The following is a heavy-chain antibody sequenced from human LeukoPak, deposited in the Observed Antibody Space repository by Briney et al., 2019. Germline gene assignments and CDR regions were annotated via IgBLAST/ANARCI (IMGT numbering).Heavy chain of an antibody. CDR3: ARGGNDYPYGMDV. CDR2: INPNSGGT. Sequence: GASVKVSCKASGYTFTNYDISWVRQAPGQGLEWMGWINPNSGGTNYAQKFQGRVTMTRDTSISTAYMELSRLRSDDTAVYYCARGGNDYPYGMDVWGQGTTVTVSS. D-gene: IGHD1-1*01. V-gene: IGHV1-2*02. CDR1: GYTFTNYD. J-gene: IGHJ6*02.